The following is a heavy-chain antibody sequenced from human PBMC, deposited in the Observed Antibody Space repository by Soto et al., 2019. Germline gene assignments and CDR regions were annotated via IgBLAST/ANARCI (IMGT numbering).Heavy chain of an antibody. CDR3: ARDRERYCSGGSCGLNDAFDI. D-gene: IGHD2-15*01. J-gene: IGHJ3*02. CDR1: GYTFTSYG. V-gene: IGHV1-18*01. Sequence: QVQLVQSGAEVKKPGASVKVSCKASGYTFTSYGISWVRQAPGQGLEWMGWISAYNGNTNYAQKLQGRLTMTTDTSTSTAYMELRSLRADDTAVYYCARDRERYCSGGSCGLNDAFDIWGQGTMVTVSS. CDR2: ISAYNGNT.